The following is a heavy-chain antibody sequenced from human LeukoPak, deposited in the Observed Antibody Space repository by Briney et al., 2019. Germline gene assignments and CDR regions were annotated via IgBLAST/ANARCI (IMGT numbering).Heavy chain of an antibody. V-gene: IGHV4-34*01. J-gene: IGHJ4*02. Sequence: SETLSLTCAVYGGSFSGYYWNWIRQPPGKGLEWIGEINHSGSTSYNPSLKSRVTISVDTSKNQFSLQLSSVTAADTAVYYCARYYYGSDGPSDYWGQGTLVTVSS. CDR3: ARYYYGSDGPSDY. CDR1: GGSFSGYY. CDR2: INHSGST. D-gene: IGHD3-10*01.